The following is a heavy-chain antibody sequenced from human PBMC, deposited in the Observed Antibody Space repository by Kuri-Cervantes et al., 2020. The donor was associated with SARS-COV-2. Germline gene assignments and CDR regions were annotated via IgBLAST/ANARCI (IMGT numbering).Heavy chain of an antibody. D-gene: IGHD2-8*01. CDR1: GGSISNSSYY. CDR3: ASLLGFCTNAACYRYFDY. Sequence: GSLRLSCTVSGGSISNSSYYWGWIRQPPGKGLEWIGTIYCSGSTDSDPSLKSRVTISVDTSRNEFSLKLTSVTDADTAIYYCASLLGFCTNAACYRYFDYWGQGTLVTVSS. J-gene: IGHJ4*03. CDR2: IYCSGST. V-gene: IGHV4-39*01.